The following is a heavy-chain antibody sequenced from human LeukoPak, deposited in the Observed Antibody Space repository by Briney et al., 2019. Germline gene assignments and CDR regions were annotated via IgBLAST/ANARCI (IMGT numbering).Heavy chain of an antibody. D-gene: IGHD3-22*01. CDR3: ARHPLRRKMGSGYYYERPFDY. J-gene: IGHJ4*02. CDR1: GGSISSSSYY. CDR2: IYYSGST. V-gene: IGHV4-39*01. Sequence: SETLSLTCTVSGGSISSSSYYWGWIRQPPGKGLEWIGSIYYSGSTYYNPSLKSRVTISVDTSKNQFSLKLSSVTAADTAVYYCARHPLRRKMGSGYYYERPFDYWGQGTLVTVSS.